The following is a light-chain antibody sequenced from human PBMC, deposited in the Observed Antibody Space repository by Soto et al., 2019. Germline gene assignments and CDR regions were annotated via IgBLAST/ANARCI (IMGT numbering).Light chain of an antibody. V-gene: IGKV1-5*03. CDR1: QSIGSW. CDR3: QQYNSYRT. J-gene: IGKJ2*02. Sequence: DIQMTQSPSTLSASVGDRVTITCRASQSIGSWLAWYQQKPGKAPKLLIYKASSLESGVPSRFSGSGSGTEFTLTISSLQPDDFATYYCQQYNSYRTFGQGTKLEIK. CDR2: KAS.